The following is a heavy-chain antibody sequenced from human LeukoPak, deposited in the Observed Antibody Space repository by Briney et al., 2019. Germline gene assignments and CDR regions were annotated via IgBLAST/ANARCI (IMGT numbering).Heavy chain of an antibody. CDR1: GGSISTSSYF. D-gene: IGHD2-15*01. Sequence: SETLSLTCAVSGGSISTSSYFWGWIRQSPGKGLEWIASIYYSGNTYYNPSLESRVTISEDTSKNQFSLKLSSVTAADTAMYYCAGHTVVVNNLDYWGQGTLVTVSS. CDR3: AGHTVVVNNLDY. CDR2: IYYSGNT. V-gene: IGHV4-39*01. J-gene: IGHJ4*02.